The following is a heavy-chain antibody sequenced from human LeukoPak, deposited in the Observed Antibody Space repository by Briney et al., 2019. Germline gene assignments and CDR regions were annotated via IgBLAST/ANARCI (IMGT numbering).Heavy chain of an antibody. J-gene: IGHJ4*02. CDR1: GGSISSSIYY. CDR2: IYYSGST. V-gene: IGHV4-39*01. Sequence: SETLSLTCTVSGGSISSSIYYWGWIRQPPGKGLEWIGSIYYSGSTYYNPSLKSRVTISVDTSKNQFSLKLSSVTAADTAVYYCATTSLGYSSGWYYFDYWGQGTLVTVSS. D-gene: IGHD6-19*01. CDR3: ATTSLGYSSGWYYFDY.